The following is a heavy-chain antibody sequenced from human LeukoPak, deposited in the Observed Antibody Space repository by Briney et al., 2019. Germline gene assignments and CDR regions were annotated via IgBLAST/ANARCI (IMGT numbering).Heavy chain of an antibody. J-gene: IGHJ4*02. D-gene: IGHD3-10*01. CDR3: ARVRGYYFDY. CDR2: IDYSGTT. Sequence: SETLSLTCTVSGGSISSRGYYWGWIRQPPGKGLEWIGSIDYSGTTYYNPSLKSRVTISVDTSKNQFSLKLSPVTAADTAVYYCARVRGYYFDYWGQGTLVTVSS. CDR1: GGSISSRGYY. V-gene: IGHV4-39*07.